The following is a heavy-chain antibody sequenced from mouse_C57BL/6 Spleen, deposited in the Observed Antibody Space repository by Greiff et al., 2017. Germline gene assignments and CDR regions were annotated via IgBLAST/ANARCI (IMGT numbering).Heavy chain of an antibody. Sequence: QVQLQQPGAELVMPGASVKLSCKASGYTFTSYWMHWVKQRPGQGLEWIGEIDPSDSYTNYNQKFKGKSTLTVDKSSSTAYMQLSSLTSEDSAVYYCARARIYSYRYFDYWGQGTTLTVSS. J-gene: IGHJ2*01. CDR3: ARARIYSYRYFDY. D-gene: IGHD1-1*01. CDR2: IDPSDSYT. CDR1: GYTFTSYW. V-gene: IGHV1-69*01.